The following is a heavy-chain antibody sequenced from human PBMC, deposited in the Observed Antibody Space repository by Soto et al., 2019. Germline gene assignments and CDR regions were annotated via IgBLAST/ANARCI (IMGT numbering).Heavy chain of an antibody. CDR2: INAGNGDT. Sequence: PGASVKVSCKASGYTFTDYYMHWVRQAPGQGLEWMGWINAGNGDTKYSQKFQGRVTITRDTSASTAYMELSSLRSEDTAVYYCARDLGGWPDYWGQGTLVTVSS. J-gene: IGHJ4*02. D-gene: IGHD2-15*01. CDR3: ARDLGGWPDY. V-gene: IGHV1-3*01. CDR1: GYTFTDYY.